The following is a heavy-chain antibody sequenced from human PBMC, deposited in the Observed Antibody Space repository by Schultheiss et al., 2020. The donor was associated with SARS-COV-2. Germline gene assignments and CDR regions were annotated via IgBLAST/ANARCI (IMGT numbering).Heavy chain of an antibody. Sequence: SETLSLTCAVYGGSFSGYYWSWIRQPPGKGLEWIGEIYHSGSTNYNPSLKSRVTISVDTSKNQFSLKLSSVTAADTAVYYCASASPFRLDFWGQGTLVTVSS. J-gene: IGHJ4*02. CDR3: ASASPFRLDF. CDR2: IYHSGST. V-gene: IGHV4-34*01. CDR1: GGSFSGYY.